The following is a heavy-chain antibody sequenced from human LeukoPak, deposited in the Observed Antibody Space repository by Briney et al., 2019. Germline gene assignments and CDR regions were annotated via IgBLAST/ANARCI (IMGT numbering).Heavy chain of an antibody. CDR1: GXTFSSFA. CDR3: AKNLRISSHYGIDY. D-gene: IGHD4-17*01. CDR2: ITGSGYDT. Sequence: GGSLRLSCAASGXTFSSFAVSWVRQAPGKGLEWLSVITGSGYDTNSADSVKGRFTISRDNSKNTLYLQMNSLRAEDTAVYYCAKNLRISSHYGIDYWGQGTLVTVSS. J-gene: IGHJ4*02. V-gene: IGHV3-23*01.